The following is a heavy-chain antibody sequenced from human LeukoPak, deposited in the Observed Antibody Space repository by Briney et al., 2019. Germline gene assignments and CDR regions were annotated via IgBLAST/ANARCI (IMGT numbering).Heavy chain of an antibody. J-gene: IGHJ4*02. Sequence: GGSLRLSCAASGFTFSRYWMSWVRQAPGKGLEWVANIKQDGSAKYYVDSVKGRFTISRDNAKNSMYLQMNSLRAEDTAVYYCASGGDDDFDLGDYWGQGTLVTVSS. V-gene: IGHV3-7*01. D-gene: IGHD4-17*01. CDR1: GFTFSRYW. CDR3: ASGGDDDFDLGDY. CDR2: IKQDGSAK.